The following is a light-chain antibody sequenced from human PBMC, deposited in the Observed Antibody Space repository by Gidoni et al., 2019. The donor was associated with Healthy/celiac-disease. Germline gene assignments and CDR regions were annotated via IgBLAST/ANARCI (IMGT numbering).Light chain of an antibody. CDR2: DAS. Sequence: EIVLTQSPATLSLSPGERATLSCRASQSVSSYLAWYQQKPGQAPRLLIYDASNRATGIPARFSGSGSGTDFTLTISSLEPEDFAVYDCQQRSNYAFGQGTKLEIK. V-gene: IGKV3-11*01. J-gene: IGKJ2*01. CDR1: QSVSSY. CDR3: QQRSNYA.